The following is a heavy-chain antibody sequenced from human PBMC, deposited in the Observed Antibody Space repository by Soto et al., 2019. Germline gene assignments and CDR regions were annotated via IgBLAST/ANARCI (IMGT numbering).Heavy chain of an antibody. Sequence: GSLRLSCTGSGFTFGNYGMHWVRQAPGKGLEWVASTSYDGNNKYYADSLKGRFTISRDNSKKMVYLQITSLGPEDTAVYYCSKGGGSARDFDYWGQGALVTVSS. CDR1: GFTFGNYG. CDR2: TSYDGNNK. V-gene: IGHV3-30*18. J-gene: IGHJ4*02. D-gene: IGHD1-26*01. CDR3: SKGGGSARDFDY.